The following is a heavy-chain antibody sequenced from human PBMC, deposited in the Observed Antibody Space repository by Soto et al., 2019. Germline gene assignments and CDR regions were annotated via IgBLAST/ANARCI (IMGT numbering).Heavy chain of an antibody. D-gene: IGHD2-21*01. CDR2: VSHHGTS. J-gene: IGHJ5*02. CDR1: DGSLTEYH. CDR3: ARGKSAVDVFLPTPVAFDL. Sequence: SSETLSLTCVVYDGSLTEYHWSWVRQTPGKXLEWIGEVSHHGTSHYNPSLGSRVIMSFDTSKDQFSLTLQSVTAADTGIYYCARGKSAVDVFLPTPVAFDLWGPGTPVTVSS. V-gene: IGHV4-34*01.